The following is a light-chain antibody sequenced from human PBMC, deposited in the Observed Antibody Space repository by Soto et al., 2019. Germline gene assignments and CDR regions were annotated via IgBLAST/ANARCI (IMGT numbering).Light chain of an antibody. CDR2: AAS. CDR3: QQYNNWPRT. CDR1: QSVSNN. V-gene: IGKV3-15*01. J-gene: IGKJ1*01. Sequence: EVVMTRSPATLSVSPGERATLSCKASQSVSNNLAWYQQKPGQAPRLLMYAASTRATGIPARFSGSRSGTEFTLTISSLQSEDFAVYYCQQYNNWPRTFGQGTKVEIK.